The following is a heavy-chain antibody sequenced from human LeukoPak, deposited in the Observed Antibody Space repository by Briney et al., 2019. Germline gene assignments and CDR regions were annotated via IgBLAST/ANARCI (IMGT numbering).Heavy chain of an antibody. Sequence: PSETLSLTCAVYGGSFSGYYWSWIRQPPGKGLEWIGEINHSGSTNYNPSLKSRVTISVDTSKNQFSLKLSSVTAADTAVDYCARYGAVTTNFDYWGQGTLVTVSS. D-gene: IGHD4-17*01. CDR2: INHSGST. CDR1: GGSFSGYY. V-gene: IGHV4-34*01. J-gene: IGHJ4*02. CDR3: ARYGAVTTNFDY.